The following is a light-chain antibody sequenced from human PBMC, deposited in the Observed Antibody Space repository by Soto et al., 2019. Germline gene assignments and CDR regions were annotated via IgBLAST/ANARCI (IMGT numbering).Light chain of an antibody. CDR3: QQYNSYQYT. Sequence: DIELTQSPSTLSASVGERVTITCRASQSISSCLAWYQQKPGKAPKLLIYNASSLESGIPARFSGSGSGTEFTLTISSLQPDDFAAYYCQQYNSYQYTFGQGTKLEIK. J-gene: IGKJ2*01. V-gene: IGKV1-5*03. CDR2: NAS. CDR1: QSISSC.